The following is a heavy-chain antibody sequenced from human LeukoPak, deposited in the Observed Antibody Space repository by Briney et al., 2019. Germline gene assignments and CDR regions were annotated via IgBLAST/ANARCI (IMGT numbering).Heavy chain of an antibody. CDR3: ARHLVGVDGSS. J-gene: IGHJ3*01. CDR2: INHSGST. CDR1: GGSFSGYY. V-gene: IGHV4-34*01. D-gene: IGHD2-21*01. Sequence: PSETLSPTCAVYGGSFSGYYWSGIRQPPGKGREGIGEINHSGSTNYNPSLQRRVTISVDTSKNQCSLKLSSVTAADTAVYYCARHLVGVDGSSWGQGTMVTVSS.